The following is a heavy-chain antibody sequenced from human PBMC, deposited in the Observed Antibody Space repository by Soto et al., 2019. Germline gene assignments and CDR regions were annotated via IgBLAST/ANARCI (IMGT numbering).Heavy chain of an antibody. V-gene: IGHV4-61*01. CDR1: GGSVSSGSYY. CDR3: AGGIEGWYQGRYYYGMDV. D-gene: IGHD6-19*01. CDR2: IYYSGST. Sequence: QVQLQESGPGLVKPSETLSLTCTVSGGSVSSGSYYWSWIRQPPGKGLEWIGYIYYSGSTNYNPSLKSRVTISVDTSKNQFSLKLRSVTAADTAVYYWAGGIEGWYQGRYYYGMDVWGQGTTVTVSS. J-gene: IGHJ6*02.